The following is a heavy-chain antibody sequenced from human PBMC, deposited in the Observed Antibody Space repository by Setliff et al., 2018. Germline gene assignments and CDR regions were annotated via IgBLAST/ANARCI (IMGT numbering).Heavy chain of an antibody. CDR2: INPSGGST. CDR3: ASAYYYGSGRTYGMDV. Sequence: ASVKVSCKASGYTFTSYYMHWVRQAPGQGLEWMGIINPSGGSTSYAQKFQGRVTMTRDKSTSTAYMELSSLRSDDTAVYYCASAYYYGSGRTYGMDVWGQGTTVTVSS. J-gene: IGHJ6*02. D-gene: IGHD3-10*01. CDR1: GYTFTSYY. V-gene: IGHV1-46*01.